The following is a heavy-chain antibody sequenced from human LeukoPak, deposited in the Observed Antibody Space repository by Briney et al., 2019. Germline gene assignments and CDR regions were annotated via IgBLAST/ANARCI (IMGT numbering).Heavy chain of an antibody. CDR2: IRYDGRNK. D-gene: IGHD3-16*01. CDR3: AKDGGNAAFDI. V-gene: IGHV3-30*02. Sequence: GGSLRLSCAASGFTFSSYGMHWVRQAPGKGLEWAAFIRYDGRNKYYVDFVKGRFTISRDNSKNTLCLQMNSLKAEDTAVYYCAKDGGNAAFDIWGQGTMIIVSS. J-gene: IGHJ3*02. CDR1: GFTFSSYG.